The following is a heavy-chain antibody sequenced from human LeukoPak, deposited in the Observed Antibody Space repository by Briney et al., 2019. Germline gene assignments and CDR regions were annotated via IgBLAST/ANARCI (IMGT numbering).Heavy chain of an antibody. CDR2: INIGSNSL. D-gene: IGHD6-19*01. CDR1: GFAFSSYS. Sequence: GGSLRLSCAASGFAFSSYSMNWVRQAPGKGLEWISYINIGSNSLLYADSVKGRFTISRDNAKNSLYLQMNSLRAEDTAVYYCARDSRRIAVGRYYGMDVWGQGTTVTVSS. J-gene: IGHJ6*02. CDR3: ARDSRRIAVGRYYGMDV. V-gene: IGHV3-48*01.